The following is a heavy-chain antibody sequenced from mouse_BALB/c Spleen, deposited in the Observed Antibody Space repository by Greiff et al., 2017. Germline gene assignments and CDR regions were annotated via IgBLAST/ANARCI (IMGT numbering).Heavy chain of an antibody. V-gene: IGHV5-12-1*01. CDR1: GFAFSSYD. CDR3: ARQDYDYDDGFAY. J-gene: IGHJ3*01. Sequence: EVQGVESGGGLVKPGGSLKLSCAASGFAFSSYDMSWVRQTPEKRLEWVAYISSGGGSTYYPDTVKGRFTISRDNAKNTLYLQMSSLKSEDTAMYYCARQDYDYDDGFAYWGQGTLVTVSA. CDR2: ISSGGGST. D-gene: IGHD2-4*01.